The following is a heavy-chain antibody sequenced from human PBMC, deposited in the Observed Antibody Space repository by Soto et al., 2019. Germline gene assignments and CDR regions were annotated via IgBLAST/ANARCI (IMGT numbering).Heavy chain of an antibody. CDR1: GASINSLKW. D-gene: IGHD3-22*01. CDR3: ARPDYYDSTKYYAS. Sequence: QVQLQESGPGLVKPSGTLSLTCAVSGASINSLKWWSWVRQPPGKGLQWIGEIHQSGITNYNPSLKSRVSISVDISKNQFSLILSSVTAADTAVYYCARPDYYDSTKYYASWGQGTLVTVSS. J-gene: IGHJ5*02. V-gene: IGHV4-4*02. CDR2: IHQSGIT.